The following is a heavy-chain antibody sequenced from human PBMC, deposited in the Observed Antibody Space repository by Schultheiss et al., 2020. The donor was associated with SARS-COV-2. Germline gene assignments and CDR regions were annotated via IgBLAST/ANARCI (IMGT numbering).Heavy chain of an antibody. CDR1: GGSINSDY. Sequence: SETLSLTCTVSGGSINSDYWSWIRQPAGKGLEWIGYIYYSGSTNYNPSLKSRVTMSVDTSKNQFSLKLSSVTAADTAVYYCAREDDILTGYRYYYGMDVWGQGTTVTVSS. J-gene: IGHJ6*02. V-gene: IGHV4-59*01. D-gene: IGHD3-9*01. CDR3: AREDDILTGYRYYYGMDV. CDR2: IYYSGST.